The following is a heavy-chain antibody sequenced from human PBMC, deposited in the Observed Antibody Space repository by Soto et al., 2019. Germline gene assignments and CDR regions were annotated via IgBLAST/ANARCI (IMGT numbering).Heavy chain of an antibody. CDR2: IYYSGST. D-gene: IGHD6-13*01. CDR1: GGSISSYY. V-gene: IGHV4-59*08. CDR3: GVGSSWRGYFDY. J-gene: IGHJ4*02. Sequence: QVQLQESGPGLVKPSETLSLTCTVSGGSISSYYWSWIRQPPGKGLEWIGYIYYSGSTNYNPSLKSRVTISVDTSKNRFSLKLSSVTAADTAVYYCGVGSSWRGYFDYWGQGTLVTVSS.